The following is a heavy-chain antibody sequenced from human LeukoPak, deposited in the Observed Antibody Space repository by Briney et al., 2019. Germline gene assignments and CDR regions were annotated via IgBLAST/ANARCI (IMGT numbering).Heavy chain of an antibody. J-gene: IGHJ5*02. Sequence: PSETLSLTCTGSGGSISSYYWGWIRQPPGKGLEWIGYIYYSGSTNYNPSLKSRVTISVDTSKNQFSLKLSSVTAADTAVYYCARVSCGENSCYNNWFDPWGQGTLVTVSS. D-gene: IGHD2-2*02. V-gene: IGHV4-59*01. CDR3: ARVSCGENSCYNNWFDP. CDR2: IYYSGST. CDR1: GGSISSYY.